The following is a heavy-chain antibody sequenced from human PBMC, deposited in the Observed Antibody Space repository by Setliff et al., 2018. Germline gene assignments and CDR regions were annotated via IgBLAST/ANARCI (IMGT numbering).Heavy chain of an antibody. D-gene: IGHD5-12*01. V-gene: IGHV4-59*01. CDR1: GGSISTYY. CDR3: ARGGTFRYFDY. J-gene: IGHJ4*02. Sequence: PSETLSLTCTVSGGSISTYYWSWIRQPPGKGLEWIGYVYYSGIANYSPSLKSRLTISVDTSKNQFSLKLRYVTAADTAVYYCARGGTFRYFDYWGQGTPVTVSS. CDR2: VYYSGIA.